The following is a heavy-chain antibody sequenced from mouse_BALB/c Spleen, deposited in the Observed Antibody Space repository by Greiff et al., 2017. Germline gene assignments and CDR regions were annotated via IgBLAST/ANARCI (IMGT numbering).Heavy chain of an antibody. CDR1: GFTFSSYA. D-gene: IGHD2-4*01. CDR2: ISSGGST. Sequence: EVKLMESGGGLVKPGGSLKLSCAASGFTFSSYAMSWVRQTPEKRLEWVASISSGGSTYYPDSVKGRFTISRDNARNILYLQMRSLRSEDTAMYYCARGGLRPFAYWGQGTLVTVSA. V-gene: IGHV5-6-5*01. J-gene: IGHJ3*01. CDR3: ARGGLRPFAY.